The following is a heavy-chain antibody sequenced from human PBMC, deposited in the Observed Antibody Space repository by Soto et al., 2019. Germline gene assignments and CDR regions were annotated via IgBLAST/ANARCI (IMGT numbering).Heavy chain of an antibody. J-gene: IGHJ6*01. V-gene: IGHV4-39*01. D-gene: IGHD3-3*01. Sequence: SETLSLTCTASGDAVSSFSYYWGWVRQAPGKREERIANIYYTGHTSYTPSIKSRASISVNTSKSQFSLNLTSVTAADTAVYFCGRQYNFWSTYYYTMDVRGPGTTVTDSS. CDR2: IYYTGHT. CDR3: GRQYNFWSTYYYTMDV. CDR1: GDAVSSFSYY.